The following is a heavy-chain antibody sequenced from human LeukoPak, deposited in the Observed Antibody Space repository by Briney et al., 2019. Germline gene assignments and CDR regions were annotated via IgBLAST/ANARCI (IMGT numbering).Heavy chain of an antibody. V-gene: IGHV4-39*07. CDR2: IYYSGST. CDR1: GGSISSSSYY. CDR3: ARVFPSIAAAGVVSFDI. D-gene: IGHD6-13*01. J-gene: IGHJ3*02. Sequence: SETLSLTCTVSGGSISSSSYYWGWIRQPPGKGLEWIGSIYYSGSTYYNPSLKSRVTISVDTSKNQFSLKLSSVTAADTAVYYCARVFPSIAAAGVVSFDIWGQGTMVTVSS.